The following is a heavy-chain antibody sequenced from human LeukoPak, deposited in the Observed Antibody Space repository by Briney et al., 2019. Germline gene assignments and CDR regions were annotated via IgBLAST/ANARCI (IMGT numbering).Heavy chain of an antibody. J-gene: IGHJ5*02. D-gene: IGHD1-26*01. V-gene: IGHV5-51*01. CDR3: ARVRDIVGANNWFDP. CDR1: GYSFTSYW. CDR2: IYPGDSDT. Sequence: GEPLKISCKGSGYSFTSYWIGWVRQIPGKGLEWMGIIYPGDSDTRHSPSLQGQVTISADKSISTAYLQWSSLKASDTAMYYCARVRDIVGANNWFDPWGQGTLVTVSS.